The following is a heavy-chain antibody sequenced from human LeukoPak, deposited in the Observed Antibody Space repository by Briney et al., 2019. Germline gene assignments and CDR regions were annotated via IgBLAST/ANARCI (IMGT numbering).Heavy chain of an antibody. Sequence: GGSLRLSCAASGFTFSLEAMSWVRQAPGKGLEWVSSMSGTGDNTHYADSVKGRFTISRDTSKNTLYLQMNSLRVEDTALYFCAKDLAVAGTGGGFDYWGQGTLVTVSS. CDR2: MSGTGDNT. J-gene: IGHJ4*02. V-gene: IGHV3-23*01. CDR1: GFTFSLEA. D-gene: IGHD6-19*01. CDR3: AKDLAVAGTGGGFDY.